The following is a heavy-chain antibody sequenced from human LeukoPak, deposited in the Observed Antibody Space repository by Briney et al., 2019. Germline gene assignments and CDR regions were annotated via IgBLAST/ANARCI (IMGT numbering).Heavy chain of an antibody. V-gene: IGHV4-59*01. J-gene: IGHJ3*02. CDR3: GRSEDAFDI. CDR2: IYYSGST. CDR1: GGSIYY. Sequence: SETLSLTCTVSGGSIYYWSWIRQPPGKGLEWIGYIYYSGSTNYNPSLKSRVTISVDTSKNQFSLKLSSVTAADTAVYYCGRSEDAFDIWGQGTMVTVSS.